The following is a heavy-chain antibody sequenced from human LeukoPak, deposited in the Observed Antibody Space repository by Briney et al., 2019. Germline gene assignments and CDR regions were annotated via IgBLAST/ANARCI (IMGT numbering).Heavy chain of an antibody. CDR3: ARSLWPEDY. Sequence: PGGSLRLSCAASGFTFSSYSMNWVRQAPGKGLEWVSYISSSSSTIYYADSVKGRFTISRDNAKNSLYLQMNSVRVEDSAVYYCARSLWPEDYRGQGTLVTVSS. V-gene: IGHV3-48*01. D-gene: IGHD2-21*01. CDR2: ISSSSSTI. J-gene: IGHJ4*02. CDR1: GFTFSSYS.